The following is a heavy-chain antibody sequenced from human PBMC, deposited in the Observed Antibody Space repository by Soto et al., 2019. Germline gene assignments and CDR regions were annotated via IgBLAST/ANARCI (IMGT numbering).Heavy chain of an antibody. J-gene: IGHJ6*02. Sequence: GESLKISCKGSGYSFTSYWIGWVRQMPGKGLEWMGIIYPGDSDTRYSPSFQGQVTISADKSISTAYLQWSSLKASDTAMYYCARFGDSSGYSHYYYYYGMDVWGQGTTVTVSS. V-gene: IGHV5-51*01. CDR2: IYPGDSDT. CDR3: ARFGDSSGYSHYYYYYGMDV. D-gene: IGHD3-22*01. CDR1: GYSFTSYW.